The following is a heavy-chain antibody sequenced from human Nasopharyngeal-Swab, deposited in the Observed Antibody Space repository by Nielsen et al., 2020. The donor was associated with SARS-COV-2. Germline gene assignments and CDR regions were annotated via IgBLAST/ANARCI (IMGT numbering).Heavy chain of an antibody. CDR3: ARGNGFTMINNAFDV. V-gene: IGHV4-61*02. CDR2: VHTTGGT. D-gene: IGHD3-22*01. Sequence: SETLSLTCTVSGGSISSSSYYWTWIRQPAGKGPEWIGRVHTTGGTNYNPSLKSRVTMSVDTSQRQFSLSLSSVTAADTAVYYCARGNGFTMINNAFDVWGQGRMVTVSS. J-gene: IGHJ3*01. CDR1: GGSISSSSYY.